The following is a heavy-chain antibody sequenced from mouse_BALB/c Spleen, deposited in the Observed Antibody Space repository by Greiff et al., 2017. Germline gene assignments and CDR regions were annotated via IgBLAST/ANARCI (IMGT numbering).Heavy chain of an antibody. CDR3: ARYSSPYYAMDY. Sequence: VKLQESGAELARPGASVKLSCKASGYTFTSYWMQWVKQRPGQGLEWIGAIYPGDGDTRYTQKFKGKATLTADKSSSTAYMQLSSLASEDSAVYYCARYSSPYYAMDYWGQGTSVTVSS. CDR1: GYTFTSYW. J-gene: IGHJ4*01. CDR2: IYPGDGDT. V-gene: IGHV1-87*01. D-gene: IGHD1-1*01.